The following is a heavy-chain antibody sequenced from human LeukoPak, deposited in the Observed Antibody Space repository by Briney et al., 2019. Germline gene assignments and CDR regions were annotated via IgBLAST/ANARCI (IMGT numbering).Heavy chain of an antibody. D-gene: IGHD6-19*01. V-gene: IGHV3-21*01. CDR3: ARDLGVSGAVAEFDY. Sequence: GGSLRLSCAASGFTFSNAWMNWVRQAPGKGLEWVSSISSSSSYIYYADSVKGRFTISRDNAKNSLYLQMNSLRAEDTAVYYCARDLGVSGAVAEFDYWGQGTLVTVSS. J-gene: IGHJ4*02. CDR2: ISSSSSYI. CDR1: GFTFSNAW.